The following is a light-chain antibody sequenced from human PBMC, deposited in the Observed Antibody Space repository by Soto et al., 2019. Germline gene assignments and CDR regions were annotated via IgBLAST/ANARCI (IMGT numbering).Light chain of an antibody. CDR3: CSFAGSYTGV. Sequence: QSVLTQPRSVSGSPGQSVTISCTGTSSDVGRYNYVSWYQQHPGKAPKLMIYDVTMRPSGVPDRFSGSKSGNTASLTISGLQAEDEADYYCCSFAGSYTGVFGTGTKSPS. J-gene: IGLJ1*01. CDR1: SSDVGRYNY. V-gene: IGLV2-11*01. CDR2: DVT.